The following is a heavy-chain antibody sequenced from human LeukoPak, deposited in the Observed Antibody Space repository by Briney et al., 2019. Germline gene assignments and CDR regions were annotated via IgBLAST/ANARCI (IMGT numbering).Heavy chain of an antibody. V-gene: IGHV3-30*02. CDR2: IRYDESNR. Sequence: GGSLRLSCAASGFTFSSYGMHWVRQAPGKGLEWVALIRYDESNRYYADSVKGRFTISRDNSKNTLYLQMNSLRAEDTAVYYCAIAARGMDVWGTGTTVTVSS. CDR3: AIAARGMDV. J-gene: IGHJ6*03. CDR1: GFTFSSYG.